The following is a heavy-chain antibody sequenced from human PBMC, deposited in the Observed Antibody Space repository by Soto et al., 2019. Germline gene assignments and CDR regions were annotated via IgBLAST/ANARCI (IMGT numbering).Heavy chain of an antibody. J-gene: IGHJ3*02. Sequence: QVQLQEWGAGLLKPSETLSLTCAVYGGSFSGYYWTWIRQSPGKGLEWIGKINHSGSTKYNPSLKSRVTLSVDTSKKQLSLKLSSVTAADTAVYYCARGLRGDAFDSWGQGTMVTVSS. V-gene: IGHV4-34*01. CDR1: GGSFSGYY. CDR3: ARGLRGDAFDS. CDR2: INHSGST. D-gene: IGHD1-26*01.